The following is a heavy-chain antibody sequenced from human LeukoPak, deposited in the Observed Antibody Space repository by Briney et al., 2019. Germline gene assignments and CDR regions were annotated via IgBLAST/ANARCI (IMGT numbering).Heavy chain of an antibody. V-gene: IGHV3-7*01. D-gene: IGHD5-12*01. Sequence: GGSLRLSCAASGFTFSSYWMSWVRQAPGKGLEWVANIKQDGSEKYYVDSVKGRFTISRDNAKNSLYLQMNSLRAGDTAVYYCAREGGLEAFDIWGQGTMVTVSS. J-gene: IGHJ3*02. CDR3: AREGGLEAFDI. CDR2: IKQDGSEK. CDR1: GFTFSSYW.